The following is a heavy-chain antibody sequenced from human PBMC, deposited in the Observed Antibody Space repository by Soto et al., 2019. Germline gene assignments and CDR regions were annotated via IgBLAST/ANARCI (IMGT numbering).Heavy chain of an antibody. J-gene: IGHJ4*02. CDR3: AKMYSLSSTFVDY. CDR2: ISGSSYST. V-gene: IGHV3-23*01. Sequence: GGSLRLSCAGSGFTFSSHAMSWVRQAPGKGLEWVSGISGSSYSTYYADSVKGRLTISRDNSQNTLSLQMNSLRAEDTAVYYCAKMYSLSSTFVDYWGQGTLVTVSS. CDR1: GFTFSSHA. D-gene: IGHD1-26*01.